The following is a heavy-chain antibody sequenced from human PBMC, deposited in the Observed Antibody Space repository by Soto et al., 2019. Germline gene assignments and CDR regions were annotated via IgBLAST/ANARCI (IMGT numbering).Heavy chain of an antibody. D-gene: IGHD3-10*01. V-gene: IGHV1-2*04. Sequence: GASMKVSCKASGYTSTGYYMHWVRQAPGQGLEWMGWINPNSGGTNYAQKFQGWVTMTRDTSISTAYMELSRLGSDDTAVYYCARDVWFGELLYAFDIWGQGTMVTVSS. CDR3: ARDVWFGELLYAFDI. J-gene: IGHJ3*02. CDR1: GYTSTGYY. CDR2: INPNSGGT.